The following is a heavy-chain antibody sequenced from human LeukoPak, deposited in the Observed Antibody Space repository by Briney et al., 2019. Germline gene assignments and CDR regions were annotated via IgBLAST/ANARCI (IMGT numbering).Heavy chain of an antibody. Sequence: ASVKVSCKASGYAFTNYYMHWVRQAPGQGLEWMGIINPSGGSTSYAQKFQGRVTMTRDMSTNTVYMELSSLRSEDTAVYYCARGDGEAASLWENWFDPWGQGTLVTVSS. V-gene: IGHV1-46*01. CDR3: ARGDGEAASLWENWFDP. D-gene: IGHD6-13*01. CDR2: INPSGGST. CDR1: GYAFTNYY. J-gene: IGHJ5*02.